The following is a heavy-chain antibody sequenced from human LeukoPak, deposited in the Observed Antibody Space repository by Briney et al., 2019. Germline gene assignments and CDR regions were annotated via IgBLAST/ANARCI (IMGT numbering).Heavy chain of an antibody. D-gene: IGHD3-16*02. J-gene: IGHJ5*02. CDR1: GYTFTSYG. V-gene: IGHV1-8*01. CDR2: MNPNSGNT. Sequence: ASVKVSCKASGYTFTSYGINWVRQATGQGLEWMGWMNPNSGNTGSAQRFQGRITMTRDTSISTAYMELSSLRSEDTAVYYCARGPLVRLPSSFDPWGQGTLVTVSS. CDR3: ARGPLVRLPSSFDP.